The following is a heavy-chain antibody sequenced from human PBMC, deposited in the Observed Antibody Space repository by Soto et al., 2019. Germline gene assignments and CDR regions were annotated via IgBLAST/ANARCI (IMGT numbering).Heavy chain of an antibody. CDR3: ARVWATISAPYYYYYGMDV. CDR2: ISSSGSTI. CDR1: GFTFSDYY. Sequence: QVQLVESGGGLVKPGGSLRLSCAAYGFTFSDYYMSWIRQAPGKGLELVSYISSSGSTIYYADSVKGRFTISRDNAKNSLYLQMNSLRAEDTAVYYCARVWATISAPYYYYYGMDVWGQGTTVTVSS. J-gene: IGHJ6*02. V-gene: IGHV3-11*01. D-gene: IGHD5-12*01.